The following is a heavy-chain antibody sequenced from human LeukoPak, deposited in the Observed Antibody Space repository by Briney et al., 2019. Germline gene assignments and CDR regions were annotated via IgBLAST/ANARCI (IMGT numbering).Heavy chain of an antibody. V-gene: IGHV3-23*01. CDR3: AKIVRALERFRGPFDY. D-gene: IGHD1-1*01. CDR1: GFTFSSYA. Sequence: GGSLRLSCAASGFTFSSYAMSWVRQAPGKGLEWVSAISGSGGSTYYADSVKGRFTISRDNSKNTLYLQMNSLRAEDTAVYYCAKIVRALERFRGPFDYWGQGTLVTVSS. J-gene: IGHJ4*02. CDR2: ISGSGGST.